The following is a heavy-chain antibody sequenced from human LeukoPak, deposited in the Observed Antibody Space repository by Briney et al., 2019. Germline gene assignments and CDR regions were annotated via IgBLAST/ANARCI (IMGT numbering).Heavy chain of an antibody. CDR1: GGSISSGGYY. D-gene: IGHD3-22*01. Sequence: SETLSLTCTVSGGSISSGGYYWSWIRQHPGKGLEWIGYIYYSGSTYYNPSLKSRVTISVDTSKNQFSLKLSSVTAADTAVYYCARADYCDSSAVDYWGQGTLVTVSS. CDR2: IYYSGST. V-gene: IGHV4-31*03. CDR3: ARADYCDSSAVDY. J-gene: IGHJ4*02.